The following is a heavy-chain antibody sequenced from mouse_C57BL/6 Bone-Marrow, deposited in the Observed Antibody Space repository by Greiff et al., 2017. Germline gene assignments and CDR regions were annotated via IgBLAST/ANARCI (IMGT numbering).Heavy chain of an antibody. D-gene: IGHD1-1*01. CDR2: IYPGDGET. Sequence: VQLQESGAELVKPGASVKISCKASGYAFSSYWMNWVKQRPGKGLEWIGQIYPGDGETNYNGKFKGKATLTADQSSSTDYMQLSSLTSEDSAVYFCARSTTVVERCDYWGQGTTLTVSS. CDR3: ARSTTVVERCDY. V-gene: IGHV1-80*01. CDR1: GYAFSSYW. J-gene: IGHJ2*01.